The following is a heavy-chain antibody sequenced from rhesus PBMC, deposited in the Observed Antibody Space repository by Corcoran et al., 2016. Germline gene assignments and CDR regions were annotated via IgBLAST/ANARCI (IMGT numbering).Heavy chain of an antibody. D-gene: IGHD6-25*01. J-gene: IGHJ5-2*02. CDR3: ARHERQLEHSLDV. Sequence: QVQLQQWGDGRVKPSETLSLTCAVSGGSVSGYWWGWIRLPPGKGLEWSGRIRSGGNTNYNPSLKNRVTISIDTSKNQFSLKLSSVTAADTAVYYCARHERQLEHSLDVWGRGVLVTVSS. CDR1: GGSVSGYW. CDR2: IRSGGNT. V-gene: IGHV4-160*01.